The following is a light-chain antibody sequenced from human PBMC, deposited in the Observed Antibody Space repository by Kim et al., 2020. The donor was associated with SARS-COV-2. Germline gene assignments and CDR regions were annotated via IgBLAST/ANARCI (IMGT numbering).Light chain of an antibody. J-gene: IGLJ2*01. Sequence: STTTAGTGTGSDVGSYNLVSWYQQHPGKAPKLMIYEVSKRPSGVSNRFSGSKSGNTASLTISGLQAEDEADYYCCSYAGSSTYVVFGGGTQLTVL. V-gene: IGLV2-23*02. CDR3: CSYAGSSTYVV. CDR2: EVS. CDR1: GSDVGSYNL.